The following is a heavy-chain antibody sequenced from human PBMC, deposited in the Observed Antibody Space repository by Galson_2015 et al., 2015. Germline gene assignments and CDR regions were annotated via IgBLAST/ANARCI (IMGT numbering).Heavy chain of an antibody. D-gene: IGHD6-19*01. CDR1: GFTFSSYW. V-gene: IGHV3-7*03. J-gene: IGHJ4*02. CDR3: ARATGYSSGWFRFDY. CDR2: IKQDGSEK. Sequence: SLRLSCAASGFTFSSYWMSWVRQAPGKGLEWVANIKQDGSEKYYVDSVKGRFTISRDNAKNSLYLQMNSLRAEDTAVYYCARATGYSSGWFRFDYWGQGTLVTVSS.